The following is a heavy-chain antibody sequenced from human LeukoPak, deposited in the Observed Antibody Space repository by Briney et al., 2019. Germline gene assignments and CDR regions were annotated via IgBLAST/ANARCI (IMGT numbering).Heavy chain of an antibody. Sequence: PGGSLRLSCAASGFTFSSYSMNWVRQAPGKGLEWVSSISSSSSYIYYADSVKGRFTISRDNAKNSLYLQMNSLRAEDTAVYYCARVTSWRGYYYMDVWGKGTTVTVSS. CDR3: ARVTSWRGYYYMDV. CDR2: ISSSSSYI. V-gene: IGHV3-21*01. CDR1: GFTFSSYS. J-gene: IGHJ6*03. D-gene: IGHD1-20*01.